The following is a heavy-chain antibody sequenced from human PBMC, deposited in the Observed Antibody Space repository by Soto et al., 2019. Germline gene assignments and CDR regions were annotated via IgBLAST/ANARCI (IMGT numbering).Heavy chain of an antibody. J-gene: IGHJ4*02. D-gene: IGHD1-7*01. CDR2: IYYSGST. Sequence: SETLSLTCTVSGGSISSGGYYWSWIRQHPGKGLEWIGYIYYSGSTYYNPSLKSRVTISVDTSKNQFSLKLSSVTAADTAVYYCAGESIRPSITGTTLPKYFDYWGQGTLVTVSS. V-gene: IGHV4-31*03. CDR3: AGESIRPSITGTTLPKYFDY. CDR1: GGSISSGGYY.